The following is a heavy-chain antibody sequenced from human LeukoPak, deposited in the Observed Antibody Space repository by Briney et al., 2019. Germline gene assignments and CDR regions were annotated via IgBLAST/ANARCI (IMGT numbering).Heavy chain of an antibody. J-gene: IGHJ4*02. Sequence: ASVKVSCKASGYTFTSYYMHWVRQAPGQGLEWMGIINPSGGSTSYAQKFQGRVTMTRGTSTSTVYMELSSLRSEDTAVYYCARANHIAAAGTYEPYYFDYWGQGTLVTVSS. D-gene: IGHD6-13*01. CDR3: ARANHIAAAGTYEPYYFDY. CDR2: INPSGGST. V-gene: IGHV1-46*01. CDR1: GYTFTSYY.